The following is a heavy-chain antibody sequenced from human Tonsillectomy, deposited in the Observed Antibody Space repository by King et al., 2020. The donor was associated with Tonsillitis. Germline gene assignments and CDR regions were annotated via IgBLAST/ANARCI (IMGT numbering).Heavy chain of an antibody. CDR2: ISYDGSNK. CDR1: GFTFSSYG. D-gene: IGHD3-22*01. Sequence: VQLVESGRGVVQPGRSLRLSCAASGFTFSSYGMHWVRQAPGKGLEWVAVISYDGSNKYYADSVKGRFTISRDNSKNTLYLQMNSLRAEDTAVYYCAKDHGRGTYYYDSSGYPDYWGQGTLVTVSS. J-gene: IGHJ4*02. V-gene: IGHV3-30*18. CDR3: AKDHGRGTYYYDSSGYPDY.